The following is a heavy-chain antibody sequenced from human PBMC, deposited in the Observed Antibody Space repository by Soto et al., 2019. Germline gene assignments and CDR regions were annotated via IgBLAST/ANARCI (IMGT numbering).Heavy chain of an antibody. CDR2: IYPGDSDT. V-gene: IGHV5-51*01. CDR3: ARGTLGGWGDY. J-gene: IGHJ4*02. CDR1: GYSFTSYW. Sequence: GESLKISCKGSGYSFTSYWIGWVRQMPGKGLEWMGIIYPGDSDTNYNPSLKSRVTISVDTSKNQFSLKLSSVTAADTAVYYCARGTLGGWGDYWGQGTLVP. D-gene: IGHD3-16*01.